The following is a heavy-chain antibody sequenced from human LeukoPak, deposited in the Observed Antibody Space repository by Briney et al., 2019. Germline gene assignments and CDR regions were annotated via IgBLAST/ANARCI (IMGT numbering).Heavy chain of an antibody. CDR2: ISSSSSYI. CDR3: ARDYYDILTGYYTNFDY. D-gene: IGHD3-9*01. J-gene: IGHJ4*02. V-gene: IGHV3-21*01. Sequence: GGSLRLSCAASGFTFSSYSMNWVRQAPGKGLEWVSSISSSSSYIYYADSAKGRFTISRDNAKNSLYLQMNSLRAEDTAVYYCARDYYDILTGYYTNFDYWGQGTLVTVSS. CDR1: GFTFSSYS.